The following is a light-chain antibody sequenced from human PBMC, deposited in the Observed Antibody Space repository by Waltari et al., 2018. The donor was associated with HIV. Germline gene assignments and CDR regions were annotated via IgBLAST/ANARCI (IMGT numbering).Light chain of an antibody. Sequence: QSALTQPASVSGSPGQSITISCTGTSSDVGSYNLVSWYQQPPGKAPNLMIYEVSKRPAGVSNRFTGAKSGNTASLTISWLQAEDEADYYCCSYAGSSTVGRVFGGGTKLTVL. CDR2: EVS. V-gene: IGLV2-23*02. J-gene: IGLJ2*01. CDR1: SSDVGSYNL. CDR3: CSYAGSSTVGRV.